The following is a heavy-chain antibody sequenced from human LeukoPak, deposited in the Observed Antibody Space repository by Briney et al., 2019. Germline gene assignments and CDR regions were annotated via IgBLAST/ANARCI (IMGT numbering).Heavy chain of an antibody. CDR1: GFTFSSYA. Sequence: GGSLRLSCAASGFTFSSYAMHWVRQAPGKGLEWVSVIYSGGSTYYADSVKGRFTISRDNAKNSLYLQMNSLRAEDTALYYCAREDIVVVAAATGGFQHWGQGTLVTVSS. CDR3: AREDIVVVAAATGGFQH. D-gene: IGHD2-15*01. CDR2: IYSGGST. J-gene: IGHJ1*01. V-gene: IGHV3-66*01.